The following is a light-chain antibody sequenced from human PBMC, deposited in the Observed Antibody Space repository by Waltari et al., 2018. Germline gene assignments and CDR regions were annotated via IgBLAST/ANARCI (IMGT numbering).Light chain of an antibody. CDR2: EVT. CDR1: RSDVGHYNL. J-gene: IGLJ1*01. CDR3: CSYAGLGIYV. Sequence: QSGLTQPASVSGSPGQSITISCTGTRSDVGHYNLDLWYQQYPGKAPKLMVYEVTKRTSGVSDRFSGSKSGNTASLTIYGLQSEDEADYYCCSYAGLGIYVFGTGTKVTVL. V-gene: IGLV2-23*02.